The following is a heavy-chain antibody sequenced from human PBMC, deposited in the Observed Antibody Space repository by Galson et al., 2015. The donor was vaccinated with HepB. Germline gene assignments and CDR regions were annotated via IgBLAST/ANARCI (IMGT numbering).Heavy chain of an antibody. V-gene: IGHV3-33*01. CDR1: GFTFSNYG. CDR2: LWYDESDK. D-gene: IGHD4/OR15-4a*01. J-gene: IGHJ3*01. CDR3: ARGGYGGKPSNDASDGFDV. Sequence: SLRLSCAASGFTFSNYGMHWVRQAPGKGLEWVAILWYDESDKHYADSVKGRFTVSRDSSKNILYLQMNSLRVEDTAVYFCARGGYGGKPSNDASDGFDVWGQGTLVTVSS.